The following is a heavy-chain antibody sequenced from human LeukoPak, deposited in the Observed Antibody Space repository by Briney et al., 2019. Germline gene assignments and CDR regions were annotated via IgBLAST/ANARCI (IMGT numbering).Heavy chain of an antibody. CDR1: GFTFSSYG. V-gene: IGHV3-23*01. J-gene: IGHJ4*02. CDR3: AKDPISTYFDY. Sequence: PGRSLRLSCAASGFTFSSYGMHWVRQAPGKGLEWVSAISGSGGSTYYADSVKGRFTISRDNSKNTLYLQMNSLRAEDTAVYYCAKDPISTYFDYWGQGTLVTVSS. CDR2: ISGSGGST. D-gene: IGHD3-22*01.